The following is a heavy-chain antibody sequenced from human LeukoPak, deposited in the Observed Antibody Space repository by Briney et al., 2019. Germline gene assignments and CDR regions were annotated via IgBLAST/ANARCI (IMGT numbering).Heavy chain of an antibody. CDR1: GFTFSSYS. Sequence: GGSLRLSCAASGFTFSSYSMNWVRQAPGKGLEWVSSISSSSSYIYYADSVKGRFTISRDNPKNTLYLQMSSLRADDTAVYYCAKVQDYGFSYYFDYWGQGTLVTVSS. CDR3: AKVQDYGFSYYFDY. V-gene: IGHV3-21*04. D-gene: IGHD4-17*01. CDR2: ISSSSSYI. J-gene: IGHJ4*02.